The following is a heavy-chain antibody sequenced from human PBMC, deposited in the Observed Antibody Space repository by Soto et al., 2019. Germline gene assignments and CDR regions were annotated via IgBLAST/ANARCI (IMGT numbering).Heavy chain of an antibody. D-gene: IGHD3-10*01. J-gene: IGHJ5*02. CDR3: ARNYFVSGSYAPWFDP. Sequence: GGSLRLSCAASGFTFSSYSMNWVRQAPGKGLEWVSSISSRSSYIYYADSVKGRFTISRDNAKNSLYLQMNSLRAEDTAVYFYARNYFVSGSYAPWFDPWGQGTLVTVSS. V-gene: IGHV3-21*01. CDR1: GFTFSSYS. CDR2: ISSRSSYI.